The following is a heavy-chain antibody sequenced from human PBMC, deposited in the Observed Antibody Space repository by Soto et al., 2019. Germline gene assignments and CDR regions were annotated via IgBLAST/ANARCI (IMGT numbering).Heavy chain of an antibody. D-gene: IGHD2-2*01. J-gene: IGHJ6*03. CDR1: GGTFSSYA. Sequence: GASVKVSCKASGGTFSSYAISWVRQAPGQGLEWMGGINPNDGKTNYAQKFQGRVTMTEDTSTDTAYMELSSLRPEDTAVFYCATGRVPAAESYYYYYMDVWGKGTTVTVSS. V-gene: IGHV1-69*10. CDR3: ATGRVPAAESYYYYYMDV. CDR2: INPNDGKT.